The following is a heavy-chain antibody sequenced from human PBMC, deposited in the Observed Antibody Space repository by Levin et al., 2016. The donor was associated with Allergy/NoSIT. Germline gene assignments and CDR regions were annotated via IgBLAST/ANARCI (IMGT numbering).Heavy chain of an antibody. J-gene: IGHJ4*02. CDR2: ISSRGNYI. V-gene: IGHV3-21*01. CDR3: ARVSFDLRQKTPFDY. CDR1: GFTFSSYS. Sequence: GESLKISCAASGFTFSSYSMNWVRQAPGQGLEWVSSISSRGNYIYYADSLKGRFIVSRDNAQNSLYLQMNSLRAEDTAVYYCARVSFDLRQKTPFDYWGQGTLVTVSS. D-gene: IGHD5-12*01.